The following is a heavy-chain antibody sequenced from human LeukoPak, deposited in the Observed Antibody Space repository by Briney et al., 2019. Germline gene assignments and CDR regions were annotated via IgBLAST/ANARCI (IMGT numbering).Heavy chain of an antibody. J-gene: IGHJ4*02. D-gene: IGHD3-22*01. CDR1: GFTFSSYG. V-gene: IGHV3-30*03. CDR2: ISYDGSNK. Sequence: GGSLRLSCAASGFTFSSYGVHWVRQAPGKGLEWVAVISYDGSNKYYADSVKGRFTISRDNSKNTLYLQMNSLRAEDTAVYYCATYGRSYYYDSSGYALFDYWGQGTLVTVSS. CDR3: ATYGRSYYYDSSGYALFDY.